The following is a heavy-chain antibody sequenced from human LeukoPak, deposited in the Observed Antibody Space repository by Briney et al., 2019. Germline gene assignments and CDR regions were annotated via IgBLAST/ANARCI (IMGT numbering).Heavy chain of an antibody. V-gene: IGHV1-2*02. CDR1: GYRFSDYY. CDR3: ARDGTFDI. Sequence: GAAVRVSCKTSGYRFSDYYMHWVRQAPGQGLEWMGWVNSNTGGTHYAQRFEGRVTMTRDTSSSTAYMELIRLRSDDTAVYYCARDGTFDIWGQGTMVTVSS. J-gene: IGHJ3*02. CDR2: VNSNTGGT. D-gene: IGHD2-15*01.